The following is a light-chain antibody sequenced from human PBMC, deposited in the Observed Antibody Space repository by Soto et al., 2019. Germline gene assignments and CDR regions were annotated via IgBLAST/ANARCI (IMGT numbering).Light chain of an antibody. CDR2: GTS. V-gene: IGKV3-15*01. CDR3: QPYNSWPLT. J-gene: IGKJ4*01. CDR1: HSIRTN. Sequence: GLSQLPDTLSVYRGETATLSCGASHSIRTNLAWFQHKPGQTPRLLFNGTSTRATGIPDRFSGSGSGTDFTLTINRLEPEDFAVYYCQPYNSWPLTLGGGSNVDFK.